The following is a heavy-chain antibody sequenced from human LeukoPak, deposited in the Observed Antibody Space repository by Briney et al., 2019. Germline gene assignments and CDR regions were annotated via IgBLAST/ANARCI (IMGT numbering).Heavy chain of an antibody. V-gene: IGHV3-48*03. CDR3: ARQWLTPFDY. CDR2: ISTSGSTI. CDR1: GFTSSSYE. Sequence: GGSLRLSCAASGFTSSSYEMNWVRQAPGKGLEWVSYISTSGSTIYYADSVKGRFTISRDNAKNSLYLQMNSLRAEDTAIYYCARQWLTPFDYWGQGTLVTVSS. J-gene: IGHJ4*02. D-gene: IGHD6-19*01.